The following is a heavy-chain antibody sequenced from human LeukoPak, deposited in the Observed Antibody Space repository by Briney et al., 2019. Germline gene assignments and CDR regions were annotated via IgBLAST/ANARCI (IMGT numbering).Heavy chain of an antibody. CDR2: IKQDGSEK. J-gene: IGHJ6*03. CDR1: GFTFSSYW. CDR3: ARGSAAGTNYYYYMDV. V-gene: IGHV3-7*01. Sequence: PGGSLRLSCAASGFTFSSYWMSWVRQAPGKGLEWVANIKQDGSEKYYVGSVKGRFTISRDNAKNSLFLQMNSLRAEDTAVYYCARGSAAGTNYYYYMDVWGKGTTVTVSS. D-gene: IGHD6-13*01.